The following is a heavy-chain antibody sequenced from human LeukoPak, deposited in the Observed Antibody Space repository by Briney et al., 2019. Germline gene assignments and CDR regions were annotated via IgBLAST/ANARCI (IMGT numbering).Heavy chain of an antibody. CDR1: GFTFSTYS. J-gene: IGHJ4*02. V-gene: IGHV3-15*01. CDR2: IKSKTDGGTT. CDR3: TTTNPFY. Sequence: PGGSLRLSCAASGFTFSTYSMNWVRQAPGKGLEWVGRIKSKTDGGTTDYAAPVKGRFTISRDDPKNTLYMQMNSLKIEDTAVYYCTTTNPFYWGQGTLVTVSS.